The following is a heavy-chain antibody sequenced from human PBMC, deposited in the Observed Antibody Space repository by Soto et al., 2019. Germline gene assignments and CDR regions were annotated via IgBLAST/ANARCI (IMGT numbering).Heavy chain of an antibody. J-gene: IGHJ4*02. V-gene: IGHV3-23*01. Sequence: GGSLRLSCAASGFTFSSYAMSWVRQAPGKWLEWVSAISGSGGSTYYADSVKGRFTISRDNSKNTLYLQMNSLRAEDTAVYYCAKDCDYYDSSGYCAFDYWGQGXLVTVSS. CDR1: GFTFSSYA. D-gene: IGHD3-22*01. CDR3: AKDCDYYDSSGYCAFDY. CDR2: ISGSGGST.